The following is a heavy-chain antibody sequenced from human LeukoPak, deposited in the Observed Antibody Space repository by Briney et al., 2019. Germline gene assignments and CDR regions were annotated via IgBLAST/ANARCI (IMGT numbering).Heavy chain of an antibody. D-gene: IGHD1-26*01. CDR1: GFTVGSNY. V-gene: IGHV3-53*04. CDR3: AREKGAWSFDY. Sequence: PGGSLRLSCAASGFTVGSNYMSWVRQAPGKGLEWVSVIYSGGSTYYADSVKGRFTISRHNSKNTLYLQMNSLRAEDTAVYYCAREKGAWSFDYWGQGTLVTVSS. J-gene: IGHJ4*02. CDR2: IYSGGST.